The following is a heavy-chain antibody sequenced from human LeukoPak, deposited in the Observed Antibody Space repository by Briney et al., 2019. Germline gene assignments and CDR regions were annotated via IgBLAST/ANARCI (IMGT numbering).Heavy chain of an antibody. D-gene: IGHD2/OR15-2a*01. Sequence: SETLSLTCTISGGSISNYYWSWIRQPAGKGLEWIGRIYASGSTNYNPSLKSRVTMSVDTSKNQFSLKLSCVTAADTAVYYCARGGGAYLRFDPWGQGTLVTVSS. CDR2: IYASGST. V-gene: IGHV4-4*07. CDR1: GGSISNYY. CDR3: ARGGGAYLRFDP. J-gene: IGHJ5*01.